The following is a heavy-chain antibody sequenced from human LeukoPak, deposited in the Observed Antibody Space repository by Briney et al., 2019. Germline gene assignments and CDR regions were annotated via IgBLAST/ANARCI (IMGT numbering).Heavy chain of an antibody. CDR1: GGSISSSNW. J-gene: IGHJ4*02. D-gene: IGHD6-13*01. CDR3: ARHPRAAAALDY. Sequence: SETLSLTCAVSGGSISSSNWWSWLRQPPGKGLEWIGEIYHSGSTNYNPSLKSRVTISVDKSKNQFSLKLSSVTAADTAVYYCARHPRAAAALDYWGQGTLVTVSS. CDR2: IYHSGST. V-gene: IGHV4-4*02.